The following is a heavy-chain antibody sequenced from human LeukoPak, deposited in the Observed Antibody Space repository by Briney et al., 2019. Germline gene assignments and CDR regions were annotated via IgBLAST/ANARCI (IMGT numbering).Heavy chain of an antibody. CDR2: IKQDGSEK. CDR3: ARDALVRGVVLPDY. D-gene: IGHD3-10*01. Sequence: GGSLILSCAASGFTFSNYWMTWVRQAPGKGLEWVANIKQDGSEKYYVDSVKGRFTITRDNAKNSLYLQMNSLRAEDTALYYCARDALVRGVVLPDYWGQGTLVTVSS. CDR1: GFTFSNYW. V-gene: IGHV3-7*04. J-gene: IGHJ4*02.